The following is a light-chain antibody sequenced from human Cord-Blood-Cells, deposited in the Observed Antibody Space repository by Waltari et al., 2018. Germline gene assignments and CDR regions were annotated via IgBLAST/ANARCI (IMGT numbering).Light chain of an antibody. Sequence: QSALTQPASVSGSPGQSITISCTGTSSDVGGYNYVPWYQQHPGKAPKLMIYYVSNRPSGVSNRFSGSKSGNTASLTISGLQAEDEADYYCSSYTSSSTLLFGGGTKLTVL. CDR2: YVS. V-gene: IGLV2-14*01. J-gene: IGLJ2*01. CDR1: SSDVGGYNY. CDR3: SSYTSSSTLL.